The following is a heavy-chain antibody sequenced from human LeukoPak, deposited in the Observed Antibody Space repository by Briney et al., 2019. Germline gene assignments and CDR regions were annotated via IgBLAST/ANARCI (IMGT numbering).Heavy chain of an antibody. CDR2: ISYGGSDK. Sequence: GGSLRLSCAASGFTFSSYAMHWVRQAPGKGLEWVAVISYGGSDKYYADSVKGRFTISRDNSKNSLFLQMNSLRAEDTAVYYCARFGVAKYAFDIWGQGTMVTVSS. CDR1: GFTFSSYA. CDR3: ARFGVAKYAFDI. J-gene: IGHJ3*02. V-gene: IGHV3-30-3*01. D-gene: IGHD3-3*01.